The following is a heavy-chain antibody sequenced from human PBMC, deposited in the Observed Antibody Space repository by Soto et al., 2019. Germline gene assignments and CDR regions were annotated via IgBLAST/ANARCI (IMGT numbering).Heavy chain of an antibody. D-gene: IGHD4-17*01. CDR1: GASIITDNYF. CDR3: ARRRASDYGGNHHPYYFDR. V-gene: IGHV4-39*01. J-gene: IGHJ4*02. CDR2: ISYSGRT. Sequence: QLQLQESGPGLVKPSATLSLTCTVSGASIITDNYFWVWIRQSPRRGLELIGSISYSGRTYDNPPLQSRVTISIDASKNQFSLKLTSVTTADTAVYYCARRRASDYGGNHHPYYFDRWGQGALVTVSS.